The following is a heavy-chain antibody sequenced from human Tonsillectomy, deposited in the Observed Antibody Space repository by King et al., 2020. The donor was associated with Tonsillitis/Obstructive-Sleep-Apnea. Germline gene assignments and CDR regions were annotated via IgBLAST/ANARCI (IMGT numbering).Heavy chain of an antibody. Sequence: VQLVGSGGGLVQPGGSLRLSCAASGFTFDSYAVSWVRQAPGKGLEWVSAVSASGAGTYYADSVKGRFTISRDNSKNTLYLQLNSLRAEDTAVYYCAKEMQLGKPFDYWGQGTPVTVSS. D-gene: IGHD5-24*01. CDR1: GFTFDSYA. V-gene: IGHV3-23*04. CDR3: AKEMQLGKPFDY. J-gene: IGHJ4*02. CDR2: VSASGAGT.